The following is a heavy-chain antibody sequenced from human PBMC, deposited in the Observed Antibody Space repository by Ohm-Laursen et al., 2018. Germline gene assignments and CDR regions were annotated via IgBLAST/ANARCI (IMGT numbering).Heavy chain of an antibody. CDR2: ISHSGST. Sequence: SDTLSLTCTVSGGSIGLYYWNWIRQSPGKGLEWIGYISHSGSTNYNSSLKSRVTISLDTSRNQFSLKLSSVTAADTAVYYCARLGKGSGTDYWGQGALVTVSS. J-gene: IGHJ4*02. V-gene: IGHV4-59*08. D-gene: IGHD2-2*01. CDR1: GGSIGLYY. CDR3: ARLGKGSGTDY.